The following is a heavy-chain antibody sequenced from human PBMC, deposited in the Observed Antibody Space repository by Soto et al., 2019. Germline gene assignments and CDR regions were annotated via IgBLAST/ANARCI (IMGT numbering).Heavy chain of an antibody. D-gene: IGHD2-2*01. CDR1: GYTFTSYG. J-gene: IGHJ3*02. CDR3: ARDEEIVVVPAAMGRDAFDI. V-gene: IGHV1-18*01. Sequence: ASVKVSCKASGYTFTSYGISWVRQAPGQGLEWMGWISAYNGNTNYAQKLQGRVTMTTDTSTSTAYMELRSLRSDDTAVYYCARDEEIVVVPAAMGRDAFDIWGQGTMVT. CDR2: ISAYNGNT.